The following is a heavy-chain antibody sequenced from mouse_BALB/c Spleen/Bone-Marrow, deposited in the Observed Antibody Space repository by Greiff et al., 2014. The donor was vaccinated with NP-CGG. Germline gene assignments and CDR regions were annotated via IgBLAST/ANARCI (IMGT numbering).Heavy chain of an antibody. CDR3: ARHYGYGAMDY. CDR1: GFAFSSYD. V-gene: IGHV5-12-1*01. CDR2: ISSGGGST. J-gene: IGHJ4*01. D-gene: IGHD1-2*01. Sequence: EVQVVESGGGLVKPGGSLKLSCAASGFAFSSYDMSWVRQTPEKRLEWVAYISSGGGSTYYPDTVKGRFTISRDNAKNTLYLQMSSLKSEDTAMYYCARHYGYGAMDYWGRGTSVTVSS.